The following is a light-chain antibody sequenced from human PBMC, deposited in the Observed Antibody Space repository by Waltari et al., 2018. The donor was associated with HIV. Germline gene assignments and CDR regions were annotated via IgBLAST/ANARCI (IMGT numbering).Light chain of an antibody. J-gene: IGLJ1*01. V-gene: IGLV3-21*02. CDR3: QVWDSNSAF. CDR2: DDR. CDR1: NIGSKS. Sequence: SYDLTQPPSVSVAPGQTARITCGGNNIGSKSVHWYQLRPGQAPVLFVYDDRDRPSGLPDRFSGSNSGDTATLTVGWAEAGDEADYYCQVWDSNSAFFGSGTKVTVL.